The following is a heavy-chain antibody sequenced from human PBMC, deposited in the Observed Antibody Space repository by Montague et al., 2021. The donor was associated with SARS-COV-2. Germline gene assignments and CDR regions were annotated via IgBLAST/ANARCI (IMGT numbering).Heavy chain of an antibody. Sequence: TLSLICAVSGGSISSSNWWSCVRQPPGKGLKWIGEIYHSGSTNYNPSLKSRVTISVDKSKNQFSLQLSSVTAADTAVYYCARMGLASSSSDFGYWGQGTLVTVSS. V-gene: IGHV4-4*02. CDR3: ARMGLASSSSDFGY. CDR2: IYHSGST. D-gene: IGHD6-6*01. CDR1: GGSISSSNW. J-gene: IGHJ4*02.